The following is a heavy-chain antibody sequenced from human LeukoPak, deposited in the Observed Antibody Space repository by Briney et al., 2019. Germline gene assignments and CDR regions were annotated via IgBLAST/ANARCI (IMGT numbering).Heavy chain of an antibody. V-gene: IGHV1-2*02. D-gene: IGHD2-8*01. CDR2: INPDRGDT. CDR1: GYTSTGYY. J-gene: IGHJ3*02. CDR3: AIMGDTFDI. Sequence: ASVKVSCKASGYTSTGYYMHWVRQAPGQGLEWMGSINPDRGDTNYAQNLQGRVTMTRDTSINTAYLDLSRLRSDDTAVYYCAIMGDTFDIWGQGTKVTVSS.